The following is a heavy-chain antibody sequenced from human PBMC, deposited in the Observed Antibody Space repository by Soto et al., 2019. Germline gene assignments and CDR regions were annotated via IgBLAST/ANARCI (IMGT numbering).Heavy chain of an antibody. D-gene: IGHD3-3*01. V-gene: IGHV3-30*18. CDR3: VKDILVHENPVLEWLSVYYYYYGMDV. Sequence: GGSPRLSCAASGFTFSSYGMHWVRQAPGKGLEWVAVISYDGSNKYYADSVKGRFTISRDNSKNTLYLQMNSLRAEDTAVYYCVKDILVHENPVLEWLSVYYYYYGMDVWGQGTTVTVSS. CDR1: GFTFSSYG. J-gene: IGHJ6*02. CDR2: ISYDGSNK.